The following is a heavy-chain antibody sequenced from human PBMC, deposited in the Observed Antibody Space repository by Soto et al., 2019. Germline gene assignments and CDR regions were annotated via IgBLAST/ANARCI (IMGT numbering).Heavy chain of an antibody. J-gene: IGHJ4*02. CDR3: ARVLPYCSSTSCYGFDY. CDR2: IYYSGST. D-gene: IGHD2-2*01. CDR1: GGSISSYY. Sequence: SETLSLTCTVSGGSISSYYWSWIRQPPGKGLEWIGYIYYSGSTNYNPSLKSRATISVDTSKNQFSLKLSSVTAADTAVYYCARVLPYCSSTSCYGFDYWGQGTLVTVSS. V-gene: IGHV4-59*01.